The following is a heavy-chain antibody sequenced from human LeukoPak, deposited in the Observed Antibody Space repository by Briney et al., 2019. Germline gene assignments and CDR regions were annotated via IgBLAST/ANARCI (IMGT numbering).Heavy chain of an antibody. CDR1: GDTVTGFS. Sequence: ASVTVSCKVSGDTVTGFSIHWVRQAPGHGLEWMGGLDPEDGARIFAQKFQGRVTMTEDTSTDTAYMDLSSLRSEDTAVYYCATGYTYDYSLYWGQGTLVTVSS. D-gene: IGHD5-18*01. V-gene: IGHV1-24*01. CDR3: ATGYTYDYSLY. CDR2: LDPEDGAR. J-gene: IGHJ4*02.